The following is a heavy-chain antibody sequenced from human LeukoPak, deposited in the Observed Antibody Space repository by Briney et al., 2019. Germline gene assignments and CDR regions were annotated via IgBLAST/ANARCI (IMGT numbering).Heavy chain of an antibody. V-gene: IGHV4-38-2*02. CDR3: VTDRGVRGEMDY. CDR2: IYHSETT. CDR1: GYSINSGYY. Sequence: SETLSLTCAVSGYSINSGYYWGWIRQPPGKGLEWIGSIYHSETTYYNPSLKSRVTISVDTSKNQFSLRLSSVTAADTAVYYCVTDRGVRGEMDYWGQGTLVTVSS. J-gene: IGHJ4*02. D-gene: IGHD3-10*01.